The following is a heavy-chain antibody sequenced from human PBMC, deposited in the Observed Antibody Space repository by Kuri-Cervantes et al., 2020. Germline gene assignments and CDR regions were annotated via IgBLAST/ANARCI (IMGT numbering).Heavy chain of an antibody. D-gene: IGHD2-15*01. V-gene: IGHV3-30*18. CDR2: ISYDGSNK. J-gene: IGHJ6*02. CDR1: GFTFSSYD. CDR3: AKKVRGLGYCSGGSCLYYYYYYGMDV. Sequence: GESLKISCAASGFTFSSYDMHWVRQAPGKGLEWVAVISYDGSNKYYADSVKGRFTISRDNSKNTLYLQMNSLRAEDTAVYYCAKKVRGLGYCSGGSCLYYYYYYGMDVWGQGTTVTVSS.